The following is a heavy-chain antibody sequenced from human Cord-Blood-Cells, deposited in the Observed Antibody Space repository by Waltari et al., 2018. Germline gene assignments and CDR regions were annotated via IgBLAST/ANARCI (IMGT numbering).Heavy chain of an antibody. V-gene: IGHV3-23*01. CDR3: AKDRAAGSYFDY. CDR1: GFTFSSYA. D-gene: IGHD6-25*01. J-gene: IGHJ4*02. Sequence: EVQLLESGGGLVQPGGSLRLSCAASGFTFSSYAMSWVRQAPGKGVEWVSAIGGSGGSTYYADSVKGRFTISRDNSKNTLYLQMNSLRAEDTAVYYCAKDRAAGSYFDYWGQGTLVTVSS. CDR2: IGGSGGST.